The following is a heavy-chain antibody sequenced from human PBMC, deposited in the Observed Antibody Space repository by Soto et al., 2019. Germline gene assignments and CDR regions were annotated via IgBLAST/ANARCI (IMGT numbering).Heavy chain of an antibody. CDR3: ARVIVVTIGGMDV. D-gene: IGHD5-12*01. CDR2: IYYSGST. CDR1: CGSIGSADYY. V-gene: IGHV4-30-4*01. J-gene: IGHJ6*02. Sequence: PSETLSLTFTVSCGSIGSADYYWSWVRRPPGKSLAWFGYIYYSGSTFFNPSLKSRVTISKDTSSNQFSLRLNSGTAADTAVYYCARVIVVTIGGMDVWGQGTTVTVS.